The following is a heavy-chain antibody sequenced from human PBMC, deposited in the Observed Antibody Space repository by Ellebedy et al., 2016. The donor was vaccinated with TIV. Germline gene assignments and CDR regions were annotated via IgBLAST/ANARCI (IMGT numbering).Heavy chain of an antibody. Sequence: ASVKVSCXVSGYTFTRYGMSWMRQAPGQGLEWMGWIAVYNGHTKYAQKFQDRDVMTTETATSTVYMELRSLRSDDTAVYYCARSRLGGGHWYFDFWGRGTLVTVSS. CDR3: ARSRLGGGHWYFDF. CDR2: IAVYNGHT. V-gene: IGHV1-18*01. D-gene: IGHD3-10*01. J-gene: IGHJ2*01. CDR1: GYTFTRYG.